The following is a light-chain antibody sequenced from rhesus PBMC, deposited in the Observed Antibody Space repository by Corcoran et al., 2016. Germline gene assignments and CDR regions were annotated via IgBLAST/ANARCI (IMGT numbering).Light chain of an antibody. V-gene: IGKV1-69*01. Sequence: DIQMTQSPSSLSASVGDRVTITCRASQGISNWLAWYQQKPGKAPKLLVNRAINLEKGVPSRFSGSGSGTDFTLTISSLQPEDIATYYCQQHDNSPYSFGQGTKVEIK. J-gene: IGKJ2*01. CDR2: RAI. CDR1: QGISNW. CDR3: QQHDNSPYS.